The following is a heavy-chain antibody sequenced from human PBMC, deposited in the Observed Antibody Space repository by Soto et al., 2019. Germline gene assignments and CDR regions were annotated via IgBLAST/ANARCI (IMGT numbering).Heavy chain of an antibody. Sequence: PGGSLRLSCTASGFTFGDYAMSWFRQAPGKGLEWVGFIRSKAYGGTTEYAASVKGRFTISRDDSKSIAYLQMNSLKTEDTAVYYCTRDGPSAYGHYFDYWGQGTQVTVSS. J-gene: IGHJ4*02. D-gene: IGHD3-16*01. CDR3: TRDGPSAYGHYFDY. V-gene: IGHV3-49*03. CDR2: IRSKAYGGTT. CDR1: GFTFGDYA.